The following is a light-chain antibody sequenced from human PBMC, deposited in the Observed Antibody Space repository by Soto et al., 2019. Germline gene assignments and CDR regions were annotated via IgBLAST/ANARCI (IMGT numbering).Light chain of an antibody. CDR2: GAS. CDR1: QDTHTW. CDR3: QQANSFPFA. Sequence: DIQMTQSPSSVSASVGDRVTITCRASQDTHTWLAWYQQKPGKAPNLLIYGASTLQSGIPSRFSASGSGRDFTLTISSLQPEDFATYYCQQANSFPFAFGPGTKVDFK. V-gene: IGKV1-12*02. J-gene: IGKJ3*01.